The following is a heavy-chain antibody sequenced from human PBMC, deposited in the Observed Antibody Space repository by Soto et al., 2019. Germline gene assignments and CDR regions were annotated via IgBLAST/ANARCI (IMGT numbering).Heavy chain of an antibody. CDR2: ISYDGSNK. Sequence: GGSLRLSCAASGFTFSSYAMHWVRQVPGKGLEWVAVISYDGSNKYYADSVKGRFTISRDNSKNTLYLQMNSLRAEDTAMYYCARDRIMITFGGYYYGMDVWGQGTTVTVSS. CDR1: GFTFSSYA. D-gene: IGHD3-16*01. J-gene: IGHJ6*02. V-gene: IGHV3-30-3*01. CDR3: ARDRIMITFGGYYYGMDV.